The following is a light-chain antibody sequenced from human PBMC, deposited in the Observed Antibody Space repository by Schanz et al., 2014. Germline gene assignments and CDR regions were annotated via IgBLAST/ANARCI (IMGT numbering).Light chain of an antibody. CDR3: SSYADNNKEL. V-gene: IGLV2-8*01. Sequence: QSALTQPPSASGSLRQSVTISCTGTSNDIGRYDFVSWYQQHPGKAPKLMIYAVNKRPSGVPDRFSGSKSGNTASLTVSGLQAEDEADYHCSSYADNNKELFGGGTKLTVL. CDR2: AVN. J-gene: IGLJ3*02. CDR1: SNDIGRYDF.